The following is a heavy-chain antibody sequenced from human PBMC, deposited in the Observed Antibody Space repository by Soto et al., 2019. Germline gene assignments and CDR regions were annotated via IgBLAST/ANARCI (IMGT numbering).Heavy chain of an antibody. V-gene: IGHV4-31*03. Sequence: QVQLQESGPGLVTPSQTMSLPCTVSGGSISSGGYYWSWIRQHPGKGLEWIGYIYYSGSTYYNPSLKSRVTISVDTSKNQFSLKLSSVTAADTAVYYCASAHYDILTGYYTQDYWGQGTLVTVSS. CDR1: GGSISSGGYY. J-gene: IGHJ4*02. D-gene: IGHD3-9*01. CDR2: IYYSGST. CDR3: ASAHYDILTGYYTQDY.